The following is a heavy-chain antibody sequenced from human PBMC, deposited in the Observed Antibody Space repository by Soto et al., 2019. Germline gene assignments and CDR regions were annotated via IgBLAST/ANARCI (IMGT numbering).Heavy chain of an antibody. CDR3: ARGMRGRVAARPEYWFDP. Sequence: PGESLKISCKGSGYSFTSYWISWVRQMPGKGLEWMGRIDPSDSYTNYSPSFQGHVTISADKSISTAYLQWSSLKASDTAMYYCARGMRGRVAARPEYWFDPWGQGTLVTVSS. J-gene: IGHJ5*02. D-gene: IGHD6-6*01. CDR1: GYSFTSYW. V-gene: IGHV5-10-1*01. CDR2: IDPSDSYT.